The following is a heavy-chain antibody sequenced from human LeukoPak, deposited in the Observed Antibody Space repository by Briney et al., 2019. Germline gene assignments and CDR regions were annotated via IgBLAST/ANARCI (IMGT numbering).Heavy chain of an antibody. CDR3: ARGGAARLHFQN. D-gene: IGHD6-6*01. Sequence: SETLSLTCTVSGGSISSYYWRWIRQPPGKGLEWIGYIYYSGSTNYNPSLKSRVTISVDTSKNQFSLKLSSVTAADTAVYYCARGGAARLHFQNWGQGTLVTVSS. CDR1: GGSISSYY. CDR2: IYYSGST. J-gene: IGHJ1*01. V-gene: IGHV4-59*01.